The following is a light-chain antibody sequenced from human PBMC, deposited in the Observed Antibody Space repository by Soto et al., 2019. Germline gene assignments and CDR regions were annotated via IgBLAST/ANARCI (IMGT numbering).Light chain of an antibody. J-gene: IGKJ1*01. CDR2: DAS. CDR3: QQYGGSPST. CDR1: QSVSSSY. Sequence: EIVLTQSPGTLSLSPGERATLSCRASQSVSSSYLAWYQQRPGQAPRLLIYDASSRATGIPDRFSGSGSGTDFTLTISRLEPEDFAVYYCQQYGGSPSTFGQGTKVEIK. V-gene: IGKV3-20*01.